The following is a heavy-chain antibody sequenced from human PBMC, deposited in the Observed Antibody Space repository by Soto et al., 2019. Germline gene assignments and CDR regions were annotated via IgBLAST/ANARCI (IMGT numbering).Heavy chain of an antibody. CDR2: IDPESGAT. CDR1: GYTFTGHY. CDR3: GRGRSGQIVVFY. V-gene: IGHV1-2*02. J-gene: IGHJ4*02. Sequence: QVQLVQSGAEVKKPGASVKVSCKASGYTFTGHYIHWVRQAPEQGPEWMGEIDPESGATRYAQKFQGRVTMTRDTSITTVYMELKNLSPDDTAVYYCGRGRSGQIVVFYWGQGTPVTVSS. D-gene: IGHD1-26*01.